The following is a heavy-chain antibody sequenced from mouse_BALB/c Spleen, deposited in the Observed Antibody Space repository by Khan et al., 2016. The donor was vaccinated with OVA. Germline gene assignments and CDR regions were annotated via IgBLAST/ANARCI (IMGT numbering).Heavy chain of an antibody. CDR2: INTNDGGS. CDR1: GYTFSDYN. J-gene: IGHJ3*01. CDR3: VRSGYGSFAF. D-gene: IGHD1-2*01. Sequence: EVQLQESGPELVKPGASVKISCKASGYTFSDYNMDWVKQSHGKRLEWLGYINTNDGGSGYNQKFKTKATLTVDMSSSTAYMELRSLTSEDSAVDYCVRSGYGSFAFWGQGTLVTVS. V-gene: IGHV1S29*02.